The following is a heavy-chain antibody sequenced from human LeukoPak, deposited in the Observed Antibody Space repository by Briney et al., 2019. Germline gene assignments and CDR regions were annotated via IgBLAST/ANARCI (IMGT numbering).Heavy chain of an antibody. CDR3: ARGQFPRDFDY. CDR2: INSDGSTT. D-gene: IGHD6-19*01. J-gene: IGHJ4*02. Sequence: GGSLRLSCAASGFTFSSYWMHWVRQAPGKGLVGVSRINSDGSTTNYADSVKGRFTISRDNAKNTLYLQMNSLRAEDTAVYYCARGQFPRDFDYWGQGTLVTVSS. CDR1: GFTFSSYW. V-gene: IGHV3-74*01.